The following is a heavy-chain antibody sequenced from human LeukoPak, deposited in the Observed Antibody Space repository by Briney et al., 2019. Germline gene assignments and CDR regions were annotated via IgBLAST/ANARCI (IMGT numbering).Heavy chain of an antibody. J-gene: IGHJ4*02. CDR2: ISWNSGSL. Sequence: GGSLRLSCAATGFTFDDYAMHWVRQAPGKGLEWVSGISWNSGSLAYADSVKGRFAISRDNAKNSLYLQMNSLRAEDTALYYCAKGGWLQFKRQFDYWGQGTLVTVSS. V-gene: IGHV3-9*01. CDR3: AKGGWLQFKRQFDY. D-gene: IGHD5-24*01. CDR1: GFTFDDYA.